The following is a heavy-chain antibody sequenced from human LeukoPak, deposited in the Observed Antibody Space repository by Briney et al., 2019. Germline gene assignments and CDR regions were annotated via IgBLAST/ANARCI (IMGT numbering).Heavy chain of an antibody. J-gene: IGHJ4*02. D-gene: IGHD2-15*01. Sequence: PSETLSLTCTVSVDSISISSYYWGWIRQPPGKGLEWIGSFYYSGSTYYNPSLKSRVTISVDKSKKHFSMKLSPETAADTAVYNCTRNDQDTDLETCSGTSWQLRAFFDYWGQGTLVTVSS. V-gene: IGHV4-39*02. CDR3: TRNDQDTDLETCSGTSWQLRAFFDY. CDR1: VDSISISSYY. CDR2: FYYSGST.